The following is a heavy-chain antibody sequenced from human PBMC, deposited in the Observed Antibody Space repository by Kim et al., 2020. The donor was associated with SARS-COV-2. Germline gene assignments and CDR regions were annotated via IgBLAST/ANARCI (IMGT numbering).Heavy chain of an antibody. V-gene: IGHV4-59*08. J-gene: IGHJ4*02. D-gene: IGHD2-2*01. CDR3: VRLGCSATSCTTFDY. Sequence: NPSLNGRVTISVDTSKNQFSLKLSFVTAADTAMYYCVRLGCSATSCTTFDYWGQGTLVTVSS.